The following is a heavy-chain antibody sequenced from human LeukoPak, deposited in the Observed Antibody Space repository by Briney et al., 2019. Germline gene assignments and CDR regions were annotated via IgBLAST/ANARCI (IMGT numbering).Heavy chain of an antibody. Sequence: ASVKVSCKVSGYTLTELSMHWVRQAPGKGLEWRGGFDPEDGETIYAKKLQGRVTMTEDTSTDTAYMELSSLRSEDTAVYYCASAPGRTAARFDYWGQGTLVTVSS. CDR3: ASAPGRTAARFDY. V-gene: IGHV1-24*01. CDR1: GYTLTELS. J-gene: IGHJ4*02. CDR2: FDPEDGET. D-gene: IGHD6-6*01.